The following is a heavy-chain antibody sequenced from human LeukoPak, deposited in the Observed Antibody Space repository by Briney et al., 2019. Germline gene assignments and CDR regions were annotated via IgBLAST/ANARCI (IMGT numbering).Heavy chain of an antibody. CDR1: GFTFTNSA. Sequence: GGSLRLSCAASGFTFTNSALNWVRQAPGKGRDWVALIRYDGSDADYADSVKGRFTISKDYSKNTVYLQMNSLKIEDTAVYFCAKEGSSGWYSRYFFDYWGQGILVTVSS. CDR2: IRYDGSDA. V-gene: IGHV3-30*02. CDR3: AKEGSSGWYSRYFFDY. J-gene: IGHJ4*02. D-gene: IGHD6-19*01.